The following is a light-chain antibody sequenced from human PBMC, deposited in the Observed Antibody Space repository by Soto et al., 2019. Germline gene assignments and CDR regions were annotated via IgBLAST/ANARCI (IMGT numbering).Light chain of an antibody. CDR1: SSNIGAGYN. Sequence: LTQPPSVSGAPGQRVTISCAGSSSNIGAGYNIHWYQQLPGTAPKLLIYDNNHRPSGVPDRFSGSKSGTSASLAITGLQAEDEADYYCQSYDRSLSGYVFGTGTKVTVL. V-gene: IGLV1-40*01. CDR2: DNN. J-gene: IGLJ1*01. CDR3: QSYDRSLSGYV.